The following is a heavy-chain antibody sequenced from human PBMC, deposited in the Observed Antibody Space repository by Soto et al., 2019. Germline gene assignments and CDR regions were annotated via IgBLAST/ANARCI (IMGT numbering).Heavy chain of an antibody. V-gene: IGHV1-69*02. CDR1: GGTFSSYT. J-gene: IGHJ4*02. CDR3: ARGGSGSSDY. D-gene: IGHD1-26*01. Sequence: QVPLVQSGAEVKKPGSSVKVSCKASGGTFSSYTISWVRQAPGQGPEWMGRIIPILGIANYAQKFQGRVTITADKSTSTAYMELSSLRSEDTAVYYCARGGSGSSDYWGQGTLVTVSS. CDR2: IIPILGIA.